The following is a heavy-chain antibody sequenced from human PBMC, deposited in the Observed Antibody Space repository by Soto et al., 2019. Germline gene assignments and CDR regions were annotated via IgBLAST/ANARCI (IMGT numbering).Heavy chain of an antibody. CDR3: ARHVGYYYYMDV. CDR1: GGSISSSSYY. Sequence: WETLSLTCTVSGGSISSSSYYWGWIRQPPGKGLEWIGSIYYSGSTYYNPSLKSRVTISVDTSKNQFSLKLSSVTAADTAVYYCARHVGYYYYMDVWGKGTTVTVSS. CDR2: IYYSGST. J-gene: IGHJ6*03. V-gene: IGHV4-39*01. D-gene: IGHD2-15*01.